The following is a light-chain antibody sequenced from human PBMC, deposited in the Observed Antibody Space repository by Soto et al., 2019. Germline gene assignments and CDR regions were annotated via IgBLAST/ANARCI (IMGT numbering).Light chain of an antibody. J-gene: IGKJ1*01. CDR2: AAS. Sequence: DIQMTQSPSSLSASVGDRVTITCRASQSISNYLNWYQQKPGKAPNLLIYAASNLQSGVPSRFGGSGSGTYFTLTISRQQAEDFATYYCQHNYNSPWTFGQGTRVDIK. V-gene: IGKV1-39*01. CDR3: QHNYNSPWT. CDR1: QSISNY.